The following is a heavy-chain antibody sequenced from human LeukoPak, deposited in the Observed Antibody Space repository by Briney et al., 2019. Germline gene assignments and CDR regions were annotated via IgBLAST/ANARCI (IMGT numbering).Heavy chain of an antibody. Sequence: TSSETLSLTCTVSGASISSFYWSWIRQPAGKGLEWIGRIYTSGGTNYNPSLKSRVTMSIDTSENQFSLKLYSVTAADTAVYYCVTDRSGSYDYWGQGILVTVSS. CDR3: VTDRSGSYDY. V-gene: IGHV4-4*07. CDR2: IYTSGGT. D-gene: IGHD1-26*01. CDR1: GASISSFY. J-gene: IGHJ4*02.